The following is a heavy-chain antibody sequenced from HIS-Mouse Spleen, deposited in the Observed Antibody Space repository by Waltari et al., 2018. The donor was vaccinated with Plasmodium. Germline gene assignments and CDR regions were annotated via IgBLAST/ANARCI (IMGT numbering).Heavy chain of an antibody. Sequence: QVQLVESGGGVVQPGRSLRLSCAASGFTFSSSGMHWVRQAPGKGLEWVAVISYDGSNKYYADSVKGRFTISRDNSKNTLYLQMNSLRAEDTAVYYCAKDRMGSPFDYWGQGTLVTVSS. D-gene: IGHD1-26*01. J-gene: IGHJ4*02. CDR3: AKDRMGSPFDY. V-gene: IGHV3-30*18. CDR1: GFTFSSSG. CDR2: ISYDGSNK.